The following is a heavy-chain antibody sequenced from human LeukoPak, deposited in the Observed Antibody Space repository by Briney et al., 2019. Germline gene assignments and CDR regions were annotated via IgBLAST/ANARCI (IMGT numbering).Heavy chain of an antibody. CDR3: AKLKGWYGEGYFDY. Sequence: GGSLRLSCAASGIAVSSNYMSWVRQAPGKGLEWVSVIYRDAKTYYADSVKGRFTISRDISKNTLFLQMTSLRAEDTALYYCAKLKGWYGEGYFDYWGQGTLVTVSS. CDR1: GIAVSSNY. J-gene: IGHJ4*02. CDR2: IYRDAKT. V-gene: IGHV3-53*01. D-gene: IGHD3-10*01.